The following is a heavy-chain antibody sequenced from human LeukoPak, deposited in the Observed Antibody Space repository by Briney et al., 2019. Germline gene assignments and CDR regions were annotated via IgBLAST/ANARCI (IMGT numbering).Heavy chain of an antibody. J-gene: IGHJ4*02. V-gene: IGHV3-48*03. D-gene: IGHD2-2*01. CDR1: GFTFSSYE. CDR3: ARETRLHDFDY. Sequence: GGSLRLSCAASGFTFSSYEMNWVRQAPGKGLEWVSYISSSGSTIYYADSVKGRFTISRDNAKNSLYLQMNSLRAEDTAVYYCARETRLHDFDYWGQGTLVTVSS. CDR2: ISSSGSTI.